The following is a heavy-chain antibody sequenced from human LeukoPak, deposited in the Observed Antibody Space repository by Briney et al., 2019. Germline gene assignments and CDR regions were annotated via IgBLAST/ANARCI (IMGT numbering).Heavy chain of an antibody. CDR2: IYYSGST. CDR3: ARTNGYSYGFLDFDY. D-gene: IGHD5-18*01. V-gene: IGHV4-30-4*01. Sequence: SETLSLTCTVSGGSISSGDYYWSWIRQPPGKGVEWIGYIYYSGSTYYNPSLKSRVTISVDTSKNQFSLKPSSVTAADTAVYYCARTNGYSYGFLDFDYWGQGTLVTVSS. J-gene: IGHJ4*02. CDR1: GGSISSGDYY.